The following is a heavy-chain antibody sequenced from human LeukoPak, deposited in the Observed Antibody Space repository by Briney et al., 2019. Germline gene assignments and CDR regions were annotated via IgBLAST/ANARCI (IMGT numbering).Heavy chain of an antibody. CDR3: ARHSIQYSSSSPYDY. V-gene: IGHV4-59*08. Sequence: SETLSLTCTVSGGSISSYYWSWIRQPPGKGLEWIGYIYYSGSTNYNPSLKSRVTISVDTSKNQFSLKLSSVTAADTAVYYCARHSIQYSSSSPYDYWGQGTLVTVSS. D-gene: IGHD6-6*01. CDR1: GGSISSYY. CDR2: IYYSGST. J-gene: IGHJ4*02.